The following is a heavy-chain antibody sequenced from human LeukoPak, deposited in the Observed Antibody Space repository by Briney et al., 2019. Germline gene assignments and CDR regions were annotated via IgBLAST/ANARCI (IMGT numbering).Heavy chain of an antibody. Sequence: GGSLRLSCAASGFTFSSNEMNWVRQAPGKGLEWVSAISGSGGSTYYADSVKGRFTISRDNSKNTLYLQMNSLRAEDTAVYYCAKGGRASALDYWGQGTLVTVSS. CDR3: AKGGRASALDY. CDR1: GFTFSSNE. CDR2: ISGSGGST. V-gene: IGHV3-23*01. J-gene: IGHJ4*02.